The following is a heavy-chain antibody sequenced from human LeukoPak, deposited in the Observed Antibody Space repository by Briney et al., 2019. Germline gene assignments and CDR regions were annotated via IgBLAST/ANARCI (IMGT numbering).Heavy chain of an antibody. J-gene: IGHJ4*02. V-gene: IGHV1-69*04. Sequence: ASVKVSCKASGGTFSSYAISWVRQAPGQGLEWMGRIIPIFGIANYAQKFQGRVTITADKSTSTAYMELSSLRSEDTAVYYCARWYYYDRSGSDYYFDYWGQGTLVTVSS. CDR2: IIPIFGIA. CDR3: ARWYYYDRSGSDYYFDY. D-gene: IGHD3-22*01. CDR1: GGTFSSYA.